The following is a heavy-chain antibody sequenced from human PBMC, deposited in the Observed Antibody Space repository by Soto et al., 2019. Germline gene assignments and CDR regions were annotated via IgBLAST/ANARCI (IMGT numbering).Heavy chain of an antibody. CDR2: IYHSGST. CDR3: ARTPDI. CDR1: GGSISSGGYS. J-gene: IGHJ3*02. Sequence: TSETLSLTCAVSGGSISSGGYSWSWIRQPPGKGLEWIGYIYHSGSTYYNPSLKSRVTISVDRSKNQFSLKLNSMTAADTAVYYCARTPDIWGQGTMVTVSS. V-gene: IGHV4-30-2*01.